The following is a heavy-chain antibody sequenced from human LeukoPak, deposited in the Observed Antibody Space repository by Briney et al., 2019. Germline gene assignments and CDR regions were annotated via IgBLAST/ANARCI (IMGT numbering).Heavy chain of an antibody. CDR3: ARLESSSACCFVDY. J-gene: IGHJ4*02. D-gene: IGHD6-6*01. CDR2: ISYSGTT. V-gene: IGHV4-39*07. Sequence: SETLSLTCTVSSASITSSPYFWGWIRQSPGKGLEWIGSISYSGTTYYNPSLKSRVTISVDTSKNQFSLKLSSVTAADTAVYYCARLESSSACCFVDYWGQGTLVTVSS. CDR1: SASITSSPYF.